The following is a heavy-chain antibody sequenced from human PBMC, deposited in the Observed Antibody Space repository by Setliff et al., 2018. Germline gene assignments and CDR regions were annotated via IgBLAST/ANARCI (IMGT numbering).Heavy chain of an antibody. CDR1: GFVFIAYA. D-gene: IGHD2-2*01. Sequence: GASVKVSCKTSGFVFIAYAITWVRQAPGQGLEWMGWISGYYSKTNYAQKFQGRVTMTIDTLTSTAYMELRSLRSDDTAVYYCARGPLDFVVTPAAAKFDYWGQGTLVTVSS. V-gene: IGHV1-18*01. CDR2: ISGYYSKT. J-gene: IGHJ4*02. CDR3: ARGPLDFVVTPAAAKFDY.